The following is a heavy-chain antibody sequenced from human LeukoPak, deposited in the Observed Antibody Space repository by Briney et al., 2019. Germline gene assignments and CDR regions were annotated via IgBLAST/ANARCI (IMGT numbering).Heavy chain of an antibody. CDR1: GFTFRSYW. Sequence: GGSLRLSCAASGFTFRSYWMHWVRQAPGKGLVWVSRINSDGSSTSYADSVKGRFTISRDNAKNTLYLQMNSLRAEDTAVYYCARGRRALEGPGSDWGQGTLVTVSS. CDR2: INSDGSST. J-gene: IGHJ4*02. V-gene: IGHV3-74*01. CDR3: ARGRRALEGPGSD.